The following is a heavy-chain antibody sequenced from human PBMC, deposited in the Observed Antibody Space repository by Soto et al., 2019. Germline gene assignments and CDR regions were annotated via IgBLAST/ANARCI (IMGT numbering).Heavy chain of an antibody. CDR2: INAGNGNT. D-gene: IGHD6-13*01. J-gene: IGHJ4*02. Sequence: QVQLVQSGAEVKKPGASVKVSCEASGYAFTSYAIHWVRQAPGQRLEWMGWINAGNGNTKYSQKFQGRVTITRDTSASIAYMEVSSLRFEDTAVYYCVRGSEPADSSWYVNGDYWGQGTLVTVSS. V-gene: IGHV1-3*01. CDR1: GYAFTSYA. CDR3: VRGSEPADSSWYVNGDY.